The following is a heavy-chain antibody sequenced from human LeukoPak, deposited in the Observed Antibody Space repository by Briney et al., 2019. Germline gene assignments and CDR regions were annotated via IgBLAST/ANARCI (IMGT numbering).Heavy chain of an antibody. J-gene: IGHJ6*02. CDR1: GFSFSNYG. V-gene: IGHV3-23*01. D-gene: IGHD6-13*01. CDR3: AKGGIAAAGTEDYYYYGMDV. CDR2: ISGSGGST. Sequence: GRSLRLSCVASGFSFSNYGMHWVRQAPGKGLEWVSAISGSGGSTYYADSVKGRFTISRDNSRNTLYLQMNSLRAEDTAVYYCAKGGIAAAGTEDYYYYGMDVWGQGTTVTVSS.